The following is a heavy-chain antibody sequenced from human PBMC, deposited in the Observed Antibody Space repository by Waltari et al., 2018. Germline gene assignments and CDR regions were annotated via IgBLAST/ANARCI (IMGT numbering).Heavy chain of an antibody. CDR1: RVTFCYSA. CDR2: ITVGDDT. V-gene: IGHV3-23*01. J-gene: IGHJ4*02. CDR3: ATPFYNWDDPLHS. D-gene: IGHD1-20*01. Sequence: EAQLLESGGDWVEPGGSLTLSGSASRVTFCYSAINRVRLAPRTGLEWVSAITVGDDTYYADSVRGRFTISRDTSKDTVYLQMDGLRAEDTAVYYCATPFYNWDDPLHSWGQGTLVTVSS.